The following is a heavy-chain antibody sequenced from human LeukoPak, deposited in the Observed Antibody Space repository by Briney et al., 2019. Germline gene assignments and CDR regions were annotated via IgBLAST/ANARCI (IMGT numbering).Heavy chain of an antibody. Sequence: SETLSLTCTVSGGSISSYYWSWIRQPPGKGLEWIGYIYYSGSTNYNPSLKSRVTISVDTSKNQFSLKLNSVTAADTAVYYCARGNWNSRESIDYWGQGTLVTVSS. J-gene: IGHJ4*02. CDR1: GGSISSYY. CDR3: ARGNWNSRESIDY. D-gene: IGHD1-1*01. V-gene: IGHV4-59*01. CDR2: IYYSGST.